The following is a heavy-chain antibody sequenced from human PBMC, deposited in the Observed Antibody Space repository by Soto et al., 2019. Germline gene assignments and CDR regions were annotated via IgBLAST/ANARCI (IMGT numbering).Heavy chain of an antibody. J-gene: IGHJ4*02. Sequence: PSETLSLTCTVIGDSVSSNNYYWSWIRQRPGKGLEWIGYIHYSGDSYDNPSLASRITTSMDVSKNQFSLNLRSVTAADTAIYYCARDVNDSSGSQGFDYWGQGTLVTVSS. CDR2: IHYSGDS. V-gene: IGHV4-31*03. D-gene: IGHD3-22*01. CDR3: ARDVNDSSGSQGFDY. CDR1: GDSVSSNNYY.